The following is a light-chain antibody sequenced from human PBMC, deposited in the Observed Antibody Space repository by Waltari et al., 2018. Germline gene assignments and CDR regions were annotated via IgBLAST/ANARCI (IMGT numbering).Light chain of an antibody. V-gene: IGKV3-20*01. Sequence: CRASQTVRTTYLAWYQQKPGQAPTLLIYGASSRATGIPDRFSGSGSGTDFSLTISSLEPEDFAVYYCQQYDISPLTFGGVTKVEIK. CDR1: QTVRTTY. CDR3: QQYDISPLT. J-gene: IGKJ4*01. CDR2: GAS.